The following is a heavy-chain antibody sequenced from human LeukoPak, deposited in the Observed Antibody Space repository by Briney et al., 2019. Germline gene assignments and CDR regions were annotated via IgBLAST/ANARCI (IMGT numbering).Heavy chain of an antibody. J-gene: IGHJ3*02. D-gene: IGHD2-15*01. CDR3: ARDIYCSGGSCYSTAFDI. CDR2: IITSSIYI. V-gene: IGHV3-21*01. Sequence: GRSLRLSCAASGFTFSSYWMSWVRQAPGKGLEWVSSIITSSIYIYYADSVKGRFTISRDNAKNSLYLQMNSLRAEGTAVYYCARDIYCSGGSCYSTAFDIWGQGTMVTVSS. CDR1: GFTFSSYW.